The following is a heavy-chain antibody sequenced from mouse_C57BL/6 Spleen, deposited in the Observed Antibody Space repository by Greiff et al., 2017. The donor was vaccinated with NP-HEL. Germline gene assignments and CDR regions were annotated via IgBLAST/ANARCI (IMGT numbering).Heavy chain of an antibody. V-gene: IGHV1-69*01. Sequence: QVHVKQPGAELVMPGASVKLSCKASGYTFTSYWMHWVKQRPGQGLEWIGEIDPSDSYTNYNQKFKGKSTLTVDKSSSTAYMQLSSLTSEDSAVYYCARELGLRAMDYWGQGTSVTVSS. CDR2: IDPSDSYT. J-gene: IGHJ4*01. CDR3: ARELGLRAMDY. CDR1: GYTFTSYW. D-gene: IGHD4-1*01.